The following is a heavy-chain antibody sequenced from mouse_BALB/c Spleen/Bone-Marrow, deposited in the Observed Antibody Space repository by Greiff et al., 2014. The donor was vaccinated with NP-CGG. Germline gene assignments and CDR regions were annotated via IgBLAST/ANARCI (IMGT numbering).Heavy chain of an antibody. CDR2: IYPGNIST. CDR3: AREGGTNCAMDY. J-gene: IGHJ4*01. CDR1: GYTFTSFY. V-gene: IGHV1S56*01. Sequence: VQFQQSGPELMKPGASVRISCKASGYTFTSFYIHWVKQRPGQGLQWIGWIYPGNISTKYNEKFKDKATLTADKSSSTAYMQLSSLTSEDSAVYFCAREGGTNCAMDYWGQGTSVTVSS. D-gene: IGHD3-3*01.